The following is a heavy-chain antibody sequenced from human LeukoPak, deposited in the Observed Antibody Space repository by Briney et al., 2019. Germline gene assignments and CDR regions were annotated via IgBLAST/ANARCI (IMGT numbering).Heavy chain of an antibody. J-gene: IGHJ4*02. D-gene: IGHD3-3*01. Sequence: PGRSLRLSCAPSGFTFFSYVLHGVRQAPGRGLGWVAVMSYDGSTKYYADSVKGRFTISRDNSQNTLYLQMNSERIDDTAVYCCANDSRGDFWSGYYDYWGQGTLVTVSS. CDR3: ANDSRGDFWSGYYDY. CDR2: MSYDGSTK. V-gene: IGHV3-30*18. CDR1: GFTFFSYV.